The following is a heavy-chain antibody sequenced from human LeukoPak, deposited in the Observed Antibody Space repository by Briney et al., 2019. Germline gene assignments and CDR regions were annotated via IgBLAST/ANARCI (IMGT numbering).Heavy chain of an antibody. CDR2: IYLRNT. CDR1: GGSISSSNW. V-gene: IGHV4-4*02. J-gene: IGHJ4*02. D-gene: IGHD6-13*01. CDR3: ARDLSSSSWYGGGY. Sequence: SGTLSLTCAISGGSISSSNWWTWVRQPPGKGLEWVGEIYLRNTNYNPSLESRVTISVDESKTQLSLRLESVTAADTAVYYCARDLSSSSWYGGGYWGQGTLVTVSS.